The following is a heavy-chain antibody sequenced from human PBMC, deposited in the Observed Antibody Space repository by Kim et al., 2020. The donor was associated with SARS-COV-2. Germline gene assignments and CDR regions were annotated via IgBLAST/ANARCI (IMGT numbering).Heavy chain of an antibody. Sequence: DSTYDAESVKGRFTVSRDSARNTFDLQMNSVRSDDTAIYDCVKGAWLDYWGPGTLVTVSS. CDR2: DST. J-gene: IGHJ4*02. D-gene: IGHD5-12*01. CDR3: VKGAWLDY. V-gene: IGHV3-23*01.